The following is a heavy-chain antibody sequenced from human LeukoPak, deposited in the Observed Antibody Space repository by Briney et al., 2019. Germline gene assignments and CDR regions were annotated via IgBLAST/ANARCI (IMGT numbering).Heavy chain of an antibody. CDR3: ARLSSSWHFDY. CDR1: GGSISSSSYY. J-gene: IGHJ4*02. Sequence: SETLSLTCTVSGGSISSSSYYWGWIRQPPGKGLEWIGSIYYSGSTYYNPSLKGRVTISVDTSKNQFSLKLSSVTAADTAVYYCARLSSSWHFDYWGQGTLVTVSS. V-gene: IGHV4-39*01. CDR2: IYYSGST. D-gene: IGHD6-13*01.